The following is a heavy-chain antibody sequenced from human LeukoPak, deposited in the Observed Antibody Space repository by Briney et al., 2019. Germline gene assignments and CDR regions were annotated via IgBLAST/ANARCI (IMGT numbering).Heavy chain of an antibody. CDR3: AKDPGFHYYDSSGYGWFDP. V-gene: IGHV3-23*01. J-gene: IGHJ5*02. Sequence: PGGSLRLSCAASGFTFSSYAMSWVRQAPGKGLEWVSTMRGSGDSKYYADSVKGRFTISRDNSKNTLYLEMNSLRAEDTAVYYCAKDPGFHYYDSSGYGWFDPWGQGTLVTVSS. D-gene: IGHD3-22*01. CDR2: MRGSGDSK. CDR1: GFTFSSYA.